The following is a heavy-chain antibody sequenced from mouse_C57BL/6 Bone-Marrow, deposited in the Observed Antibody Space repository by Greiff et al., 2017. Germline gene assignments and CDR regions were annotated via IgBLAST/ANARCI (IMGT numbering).Heavy chain of an antibody. CDR3: ARQGYDYWYFDV. V-gene: IGHV5-2*01. Sequence: DVKLQESGGGLVQPGESLKLSCESNEYEFPSHDMSWVRKTPEKRLELVAAINSDGGSTYYPDTMERRFIISRDNTKKTLYLHMSSLRSEDTALYDCARQGYDYWYFDVWGTGTTVTVSS. CDR1: EYEFPSHD. J-gene: IGHJ1*03. D-gene: IGHD2-3*01. CDR2: INSDGGST.